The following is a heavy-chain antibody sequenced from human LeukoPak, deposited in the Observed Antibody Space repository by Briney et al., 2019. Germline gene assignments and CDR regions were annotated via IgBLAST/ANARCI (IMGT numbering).Heavy chain of an antibody. CDR3: ARDEGSSWFTYFDY. CDR2: IDPNSGNT. D-gene: IGHD6-13*01. Sequence: ASVKVSCKASAYTFSNYDIHWVRQATGQGLEWMGWIDPNSGNTGYAQKFQGRVTITWDTSITTAYMELSSLRSEDTAVYYCARDEGSSWFTYFDYWGQGTLVTVSS. CDR1: AYTFSNYD. J-gene: IGHJ4*02. V-gene: IGHV1-8*03.